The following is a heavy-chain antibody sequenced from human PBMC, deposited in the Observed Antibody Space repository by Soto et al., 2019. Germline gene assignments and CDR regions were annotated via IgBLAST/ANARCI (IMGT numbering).Heavy chain of an antibody. Sequence: SLRLSCAASGFTFSSYGMHWVRQAPGKGLEWVAVISYDGSNKYYADSVKGRFTISRDNSKNTLYLQMNSLRAEDTAVYYCAKDWPRAPLAYWGQGTLVTVSS. D-gene: IGHD1-26*01. V-gene: IGHV3-30*18. J-gene: IGHJ1*01. CDR2: ISYDGSNK. CDR3: AKDWPRAPLAY. CDR1: GFTFSSYG.